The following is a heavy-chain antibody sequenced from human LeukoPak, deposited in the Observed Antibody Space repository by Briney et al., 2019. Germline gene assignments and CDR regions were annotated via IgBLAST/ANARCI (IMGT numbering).Heavy chain of an antibody. CDR2: ISAYNGNT. J-gene: IGHJ5*02. D-gene: IGHD4-17*01. CDR3: ARRITVTWFDP. CDR1: GYTFTSYG. V-gene: IGHV1-18*01. Sequence: GASVKVSCKASGYTFTSYGISWVRQAPGQGLEWMGWISAYNGNTNYAQKLRGRVAMTTDTSTSTAYMELRSLRSDDTAVYYCARRITVTWFDPWGQGTLVTVSS.